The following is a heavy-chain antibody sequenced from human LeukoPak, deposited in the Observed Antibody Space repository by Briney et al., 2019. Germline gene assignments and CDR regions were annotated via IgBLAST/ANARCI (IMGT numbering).Heavy chain of an antibody. J-gene: IGHJ3*02. CDR2: IYYSGST. CDR3: AEVDTAMGRKGSDAFDI. CDR1: GGFISRSSYY. D-gene: IGHD5-18*01. Sequence: SETLSLTCSVSGGFISRSSYYGGWIRRPPGEGLEWIGSIYYSGSTYYNPSLKSRVTISVDTSKNQFSLKLSSVTAADTAVYYCAEVDTAMGRKGSDAFDIWGQGTMVTVSS. V-gene: IGHV4-39*07.